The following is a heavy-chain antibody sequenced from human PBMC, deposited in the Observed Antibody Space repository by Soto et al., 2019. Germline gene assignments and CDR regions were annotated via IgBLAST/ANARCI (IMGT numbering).Heavy chain of an antibody. D-gene: IGHD6-13*01. V-gene: IGHV4-59*01. Sequence: PSETLSLTCTVSGGSISSYYWSWIRQPPGKGLEWIGYIYYSGSTNYNPSLKSRVTISVDTSKNQFSLKLSSVTAADTAVYYCARGTRGGYRSSTWWFDSWGQGTLVTVSS. CDR3: ARGTRGGYRSSTWWFDS. J-gene: IGHJ5*01. CDR2: IYYSGST. CDR1: GGSISSYY.